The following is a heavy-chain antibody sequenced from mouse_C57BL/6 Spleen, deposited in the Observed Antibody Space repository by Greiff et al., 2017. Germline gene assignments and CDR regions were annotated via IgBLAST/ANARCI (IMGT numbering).Heavy chain of an antibody. CDR2: TFYSGIT. CDR3: AGYYYGSSSFWYFDV. J-gene: IGHJ1*03. V-gene: IGHV3-3*01. Sequence: EVQLQESGPSLVRPSQTLSLTCTVTGFSINSDCYWIWIRQFPGNKLEYIGYTFYSGITYSNPSLESRTYITRDTSKNQFSLKLSSVTTEDIATYDCAGYYYGSSSFWYFDVWGTGTTVTVSS. D-gene: IGHD1-1*01. CDR1: GFSINSDCY.